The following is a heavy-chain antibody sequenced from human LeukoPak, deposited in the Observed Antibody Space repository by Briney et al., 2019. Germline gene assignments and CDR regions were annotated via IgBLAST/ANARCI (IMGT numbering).Heavy chain of an antibody. CDR3: ARDLLAAPYYFDY. CDR2: ISGSGSTI. CDR1: GFAFSSYE. V-gene: IGHV3-48*03. D-gene: IGHD3-3*01. J-gene: IGHJ4*02. Sequence: PGGSLRLSCAASGFAFSSYEMNWVRQAPGKGLEWLSYISGSGSTIYSADSVKGRFTTSRDNAKNSLYLQMNSLRAEDTAVYYCARDLLAAPYYFDYWGQGTLVTDSS.